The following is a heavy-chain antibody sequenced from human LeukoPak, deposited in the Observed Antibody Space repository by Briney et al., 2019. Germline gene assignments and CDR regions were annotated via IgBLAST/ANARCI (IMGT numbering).Heavy chain of an antibody. CDR3: AGIWYSSGYYFDY. D-gene: IGHD6-19*01. Sequence: SETLSLTCTVSGDSISSHYWSWIRQPPGKGLEWIAYIYDTGTTVSNPSLKSRVSMSLDRSKNEFSLQLTSVTAADTAVYYCAGIWYSSGYYFDYWGQGTLDTVSS. V-gene: IGHV4-59*11. CDR1: GDSISSHY. J-gene: IGHJ4*02. CDR2: IYDTGTT.